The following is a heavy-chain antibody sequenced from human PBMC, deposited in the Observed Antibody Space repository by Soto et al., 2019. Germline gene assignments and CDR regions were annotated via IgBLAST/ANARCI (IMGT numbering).Heavy chain of an antibody. Sequence: SVKVSCKASGGTFSSYAISWVRQAPGQGLEWMGGIIPIFGTANYAQKFQGRVTMTTDTSTSTAYMELRSLRSDDTAVYYCATRSPALDYWGQGTLVTVSS. CDR2: IIPIFGTA. J-gene: IGHJ4*02. V-gene: IGHV1-69*05. CDR1: GGTFSSYA. CDR3: ATRSPALDY.